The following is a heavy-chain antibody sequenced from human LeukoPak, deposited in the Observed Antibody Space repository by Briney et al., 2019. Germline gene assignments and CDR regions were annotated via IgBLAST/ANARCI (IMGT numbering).Heavy chain of an antibody. CDR1: GFTFKTYA. D-gene: IGHD6-13*01. J-gene: IGHJ4*02. Sequence: GGSLRLSCAASGFTFKTYAMNWVRQAPGKGLEWVSTISGTSGSTYYADSVRGWFTISRDTSKNTLYLQMTSLRAEDTAVYYCAKDTSSWPQTYFDYWGQGTLVTVSS. CDR3: AKDTSSWPQTYFDY. V-gene: IGHV3-23*01. CDR2: ISGTSGST.